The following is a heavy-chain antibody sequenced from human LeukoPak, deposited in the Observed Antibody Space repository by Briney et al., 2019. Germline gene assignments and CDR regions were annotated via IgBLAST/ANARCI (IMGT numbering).Heavy chain of an antibody. CDR3: AKDVYYDFWSGHRYHYFAY. V-gene: IGHV3-30*02. J-gene: IGHJ4*01. CDR1: APTFGSYG. CDR2: IRYDGSNK. D-gene: IGHD3-3*01. Sequence: GRCLSPARAPSAPTFGSYGMDSVRPAASDWLEWVASIRYDGSNKNYADSVKARCTISRDNSKNTIYLQMNSLRTEHPTVYYPAKDVYYDFWSGHRYHYFAYARQPTLVTV.